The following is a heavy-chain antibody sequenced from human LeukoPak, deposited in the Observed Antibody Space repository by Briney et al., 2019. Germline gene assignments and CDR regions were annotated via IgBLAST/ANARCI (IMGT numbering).Heavy chain of an antibody. CDR2: IDSGGRT. V-gene: IGHV3-66*01. D-gene: IGHD4-23*01. CDR1: GFTVNSND. J-gene: IGHJ3*02. Sequence: GGSLRLSCAASGFTVNSNDMSWVRQAPGKGLEWVSVIDSGGRTFYADSVKGRFTISRDNSKNTLYLQMNSLRAEDTAVYHCAKVRWELTSDAFDIWGQGTMVTVSS. CDR3: AKVRWELTSDAFDI.